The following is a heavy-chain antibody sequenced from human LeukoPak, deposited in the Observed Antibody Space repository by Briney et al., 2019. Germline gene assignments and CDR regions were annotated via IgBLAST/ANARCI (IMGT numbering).Heavy chain of an antibody. J-gene: IGHJ4*02. Sequence: SVKVSCKASGGTFSSYAISWVRQAPGQGLEWMGRIIPILGIANYAQKFQGRVTITADKSTSTAYMELSSLRSEDTAVYYCARLALIAVAGLWGQGTLVTVSS. D-gene: IGHD6-19*01. V-gene: IGHV1-69*04. CDR3: ARLALIAVAGL. CDR1: GGTFSSYA. CDR2: IIPILGIA.